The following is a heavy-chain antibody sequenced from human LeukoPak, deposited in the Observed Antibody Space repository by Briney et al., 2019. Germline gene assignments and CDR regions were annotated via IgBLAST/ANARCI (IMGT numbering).Heavy chain of an antibody. CDR2: TRNRANSYTT. V-gene: IGHV3-72*01. D-gene: IGHD6-19*01. CDR3: ARATQWLGYNWFDP. Sequence: PGGSLRLSCAASGFTFSDHYMDWVRQAPGKGLEWVGRTRNRANSYTTEYAASVKGRFTISRDDSKNSLYLQMNSLKTEDTAVYYCARATQWLGYNWFDPWGQGTLVTVSS. CDR1: GFTFSDHY. J-gene: IGHJ5*02.